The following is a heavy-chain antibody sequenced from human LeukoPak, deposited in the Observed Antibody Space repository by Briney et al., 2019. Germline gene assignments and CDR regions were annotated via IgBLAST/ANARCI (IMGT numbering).Heavy chain of an antibody. Sequence: SETLSLTCTVSGGSISSSSYYWGWIRQPPGKGLEWIGSIYYSESTYYNPSLKSRVTISVDTSKNQFSLKLSSVTAADTAVYYCATPRVILTRADAFDIWGQGTMVTVSS. D-gene: IGHD1-14*01. CDR3: ATPRVILTRADAFDI. CDR2: IYYSEST. CDR1: GGSISSSSYY. J-gene: IGHJ3*02. V-gene: IGHV4-39*01.